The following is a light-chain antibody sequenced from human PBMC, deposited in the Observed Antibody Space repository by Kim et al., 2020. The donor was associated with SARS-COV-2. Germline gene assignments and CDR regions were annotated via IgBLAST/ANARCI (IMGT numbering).Light chain of an antibody. Sequence: DIQMAQSPSSLSASVGDRVTITCRASQGISHSLAWYRQKPGKVPMLLIYGASTLQSGVPSRFSGSGSGTDFTLTISSLQPEDAATYYCQKCDSAPWTFGQGTKVDIK. J-gene: IGKJ1*01. CDR1: QGISHS. V-gene: IGKV1-27*01. CDR3: QKCDSAPWT. CDR2: GAS.